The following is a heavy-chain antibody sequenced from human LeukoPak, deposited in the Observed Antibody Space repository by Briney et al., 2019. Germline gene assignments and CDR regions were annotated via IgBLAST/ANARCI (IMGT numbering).Heavy chain of an antibody. Sequence: ASVKVSCKASGYTFTGYYMHWVRQAPGQGLEWMGWINPNSGGTNYAQKFQGRVTMTRATSISTVYMELTSLRSDDTALYYCMRGGGNSWFDYWGQGTLVSVSS. V-gene: IGHV1-2*02. CDR2: INPNSGGT. CDR3: MRGGGNSWFDY. CDR1: GYTFTGYY. D-gene: IGHD6-13*01. J-gene: IGHJ4*02.